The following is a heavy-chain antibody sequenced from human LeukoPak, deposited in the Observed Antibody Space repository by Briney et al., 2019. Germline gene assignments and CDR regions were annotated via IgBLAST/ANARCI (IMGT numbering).Heavy chain of an antibody. J-gene: IGHJ4*02. CDR1: GFTFNNYW. CDR3: ARDLAGHYYGSGSSFDY. Sequence: GRSLILSCAASGFTFNNYWMSWVRQAPGKGLEWVANIREDGSEKYYVDSVKGQFTISRDNAKNSLFLQMNYLRAEDTTIYYCARDLAGHYYGSGSSFDYWGQGTLVTVSS. V-gene: IGHV3-7*01. D-gene: IGHD3-10*01. CDR2: IREDGSEK.